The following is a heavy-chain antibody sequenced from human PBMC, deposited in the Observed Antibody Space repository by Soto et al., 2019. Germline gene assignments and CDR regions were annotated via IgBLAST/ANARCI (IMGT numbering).Heavy chain of an antibody. CDR3: ARADCSGGSCPYYYYGMDV. CDR1: GGSISSSSYY. Sequence: PSETLSLTCTVSGGSISSSSYYWGWIRQPPGKGLEWIGSIYYSGSTYYNPSLKSRVTISVDTSKNQFSLKLSSVTAADTAVYYCARADCSGGSCPYYYYGMDVWGQGTTVTVSS. D-gene: IGHD2-15*01. V-gene: IGHV4-39*01. J-gene: IGHJ6*02. CDR2: IYYSGST.